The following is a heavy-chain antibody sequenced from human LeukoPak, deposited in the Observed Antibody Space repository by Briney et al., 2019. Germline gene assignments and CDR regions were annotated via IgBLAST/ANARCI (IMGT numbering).Heavy chain of an antibody. D-gene: IGHD5-18*01. Sequence: EGSLRLSCAASGFTFSDYYMSWIRQAPGKGLEWVSYISSSGSTIYYADSVKGRFTISRDDAKNTLYLQLNSLRAEDTAVYFCARGGSDTAMAHDYWGQGTLVTVSS. V-gene: IGHV3-11*04. J-gene: IGHJ4*02. CDR3: ARGGSDTAMAHDY. CDR2: ISSSGSTI. CDR1: GFTFSDYY.